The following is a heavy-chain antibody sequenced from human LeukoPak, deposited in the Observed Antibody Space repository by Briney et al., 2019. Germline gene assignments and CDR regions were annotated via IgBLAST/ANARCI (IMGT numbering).Heavy chain of an antibody. Sequence: GGSLRLSCAASGFTFSSYGMHWVRQAPGKGLEWVAVISYDGSNKYYADSVKGRFTISRDNSKNTLYLQMNSLRAEDTAVYYCARDLRPSSSWYEVFDYWGQGTLVTVSS. CDR2: ISYDGSNK. D-gene: IGHD6-13*01. V-gene: IGHV3-30*03. CDR1: GFTFSSYG. J-gene: IGHJ4*02. CDR3: ARDLRPSSSWYEVFDY.